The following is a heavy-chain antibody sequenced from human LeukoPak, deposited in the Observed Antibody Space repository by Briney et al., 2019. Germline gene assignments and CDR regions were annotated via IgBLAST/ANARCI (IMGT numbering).Heavy chain of an antibody. J-gene: IGHJ4*02. Sequence: GGSLRLSCAASGFTFSSYWMSWVRQAPGKGLEWVAVISYDGSNKYYADSVKGRFTISRDNSKNTLYLQMNSLRAEDTAVYYCARDPEYYDFWSGYYPPYYFDYWGQGTLVTVSS. D-gene: IGHD3-3*01. CDR2: ISYDGSNK. V-gene: IGHV3-30-3*01. CDR3: ARDPEYYDFWSGYYPPYYFDY. CDR1: GFTFSSYW.